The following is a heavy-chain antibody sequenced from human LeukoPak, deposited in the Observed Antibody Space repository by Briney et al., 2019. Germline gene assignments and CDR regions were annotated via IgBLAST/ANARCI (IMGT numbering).Heavy chain of an antibody. J-gene: IGHJ6*02. CDR3: ASGGWYGVAGMDV. CDR1: GGSISLYY. D-gene: IGHD6-19*01. V-gene: IGHV4-59*01. CDR2: IYYSGST. Sequence: SETLSLTCTVSGGSISLYYWSWIRQTPEKGLEWLGYIYYSGSTNYNPSLKSRVTISVDTSKNQFSLKLSSVTAADTAVYYCASGGWYGVAGMDVWGQGTTVTVSS.